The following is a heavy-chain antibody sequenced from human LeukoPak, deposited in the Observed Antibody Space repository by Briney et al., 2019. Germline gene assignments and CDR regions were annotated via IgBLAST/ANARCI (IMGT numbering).Heavy chain of an antibody. CDR2: ISGGGSYT. CDR3: AKYQVGDNVRSGFDI. D-gene: IGHD3-22*01. Sequence: GGSLRLSCAASGFTVSSNYMTWVRQAPGEGLEWVAVISGGGSYTNYADSVKGRFTISRDNSKNTLDLQMNSLRAEDTAVYYCAKYQVGDNVRSGFDIWGRGTTVTVSS. J-gene: IGHJ3*02. V-gene: IGHV3-23*01. CDR1: GFTVSSNY.